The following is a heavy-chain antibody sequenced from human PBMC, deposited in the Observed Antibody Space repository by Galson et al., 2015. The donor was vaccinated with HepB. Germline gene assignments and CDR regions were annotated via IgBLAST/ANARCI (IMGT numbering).Heavy chain of an antibody. CDR3: ARGGLYPQGEDNWFDP. J-gene: IGHJ5*02. Sequence: SVKVPCKASRYTFTNYGMHWVRQAPGQRLGWIGWINAGNGDTKYSQKFQGRVTITRDKSASTAYMELRSLSSEDTAVYYCARGGLYPQGEDNWFDPWGQGTLVTVSS. D-gene: IGHD3-10*01. V-gene: IGHV1-3*01. CDR1: RYTFTNYG. CDR2: INAGNGDT.